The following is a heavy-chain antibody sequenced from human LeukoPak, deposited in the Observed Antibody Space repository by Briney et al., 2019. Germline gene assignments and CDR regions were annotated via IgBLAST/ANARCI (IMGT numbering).Heavy chain of an antibody. CDR2: IYYSGST. CDR1: GASISSYY. CDR3: ARGRIAAAGTIDY. D-gene: IGHD6-13*01. J-gene: IGHJ4*02. V-gene: IGHV4-59*01. Sequence: SETLSLTCTVSGASISSYYWSWIRQPPGEGLEWIGYIYYSGSTNYNPSLKSRVTISVDTSKNQFSLKLSSVTAADTAVYYCARGRIAAAGTIDYWGQGTLVTVSS.